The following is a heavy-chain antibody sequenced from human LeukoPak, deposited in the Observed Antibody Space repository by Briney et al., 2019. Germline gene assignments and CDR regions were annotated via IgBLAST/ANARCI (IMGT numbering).Heavy chain of an antibody. CDR3: ARGEIGYNSFDY. V-gene: IGHV1-69*06. D-gene: IGHD5-24*01. CDR2: IIPIFGTA. Sequence: SVKVSCKASGGTFSSYAISWVRRAPGQGLEWMGRIIPIFGTANYAQKFQGRVTITADKSTSTAYMELSSLRSEDTAVYYCARGEIGYNSFDYWGQGTLVTVSS. J-gene: IGHJ4*02. CDR1: GGTFSSYA.